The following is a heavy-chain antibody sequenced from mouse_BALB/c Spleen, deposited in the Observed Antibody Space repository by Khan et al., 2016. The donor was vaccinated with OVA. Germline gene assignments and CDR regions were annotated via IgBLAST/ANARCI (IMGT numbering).Heavy chain of an antibody. J-gene: IGHJ4*01. CDR2: IWGDGTT. D-gene: IGHD2-10*01. V-gene: IGHV2-6-7*01. CDR3: ARAYYGNYREAKDY. Sequence: QVQLKESGPGLVAPSQSLSITCTVSGFSLTGYGVTWVRQPPGKGLEWLGMIWGDGTTDYKSALKSRLSINKDNSKSQVFLKMNSLQTDDTARYYCARAYYGNYREAKDYWGQGTSVTVSS. CDR1: GFSLTGYG.